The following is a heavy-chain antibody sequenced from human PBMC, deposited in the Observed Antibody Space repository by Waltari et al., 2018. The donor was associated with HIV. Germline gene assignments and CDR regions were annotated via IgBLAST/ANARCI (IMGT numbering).Heavy chain of an antibody. CDR2: IGGNSKHV. CDR3: GRFEWNDYDNRGVDN. J-gene: IGHJ4*02. Sequence: VRLVESGGGREQRGGSMRLACTTGGLRFYNYAMTWVSQAPGKRPEWVSSIGGNSKHVVYGDSVKGRFSISRDNSGEIMYLQMNNLKVEDTGVYFCGRFEWNDYDNRGVDNWGRGTQVTVFS. V-gene: IGHV3-21*02. CDR1: GLRFYNYA. D-gene: IGHD3-22*01.